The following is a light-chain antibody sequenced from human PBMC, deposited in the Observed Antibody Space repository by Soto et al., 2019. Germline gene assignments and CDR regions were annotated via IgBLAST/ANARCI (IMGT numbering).Light chain of an antibody. Sequence: EIVMTQSPATLSVSPGERATLSCRASQSVSNNLAWYQQKPGQAPRLLIYFASTRATGILARYSGSGSGTEFILTISSLQSEDFAVYYCQQYNNWPLTFGGGTKVEIK. CDR2: FAS. J-gene: IGKJ4*01. CDR1: QSVSNN. V-gene: IGKV3-15*01. CDR3: QQYNNWPLT.